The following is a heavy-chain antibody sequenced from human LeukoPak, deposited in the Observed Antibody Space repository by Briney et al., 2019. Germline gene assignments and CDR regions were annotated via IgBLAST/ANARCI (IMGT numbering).Heavy chain of an antibody. J-gene: IGHJ6*03. Sequence: ASVKVSCKASGYTFTSYDINWVRQATGQGLEWMGWMNPNSGNTGYAQKFQGRVTITRNTSISTAYMELSSLRSEDTAVYYCARWGGGSMEQQWLGYYYYYMDVWGKGTTVTVSS. CDR1: GYTFTSYD. V-gene: IGHV1-8*03. D-gene: IGHD6-19*01. CDR2: MNPNSGNT. CDR3: ARWGGGSMEQQWLGYYYYYMDV.